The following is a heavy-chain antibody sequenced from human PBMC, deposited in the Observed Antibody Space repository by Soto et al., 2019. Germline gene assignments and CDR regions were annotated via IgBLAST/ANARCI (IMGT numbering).Heavy chain of an antibody. Sequence: ASVKVSCKASGYTFTSYAMHWVRQAPGQRLEWMGWINAGNGNTKYSQKFQGRVTITRDTSASTAYMELSSLRSEDTAVYYCARVAHAGRIQLWLPLGYYGMDGWGQGTTVTVSS. J-gene: IGHJ6*02. CDR1: GYTFTSYA. CDR2: INAGNGNT. D-gene: IGHD5-18*01. V-gene: IGHV1-3*01. CDR3: ARVAHAGRIQLWLPLGYYGMDG.